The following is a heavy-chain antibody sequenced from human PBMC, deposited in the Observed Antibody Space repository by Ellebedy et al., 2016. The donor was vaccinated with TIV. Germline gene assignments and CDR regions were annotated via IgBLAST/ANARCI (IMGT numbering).Heavy chain of an antibody. V-gene: IGHV5-51*01. CDR2: LYPGYSDI. CDR1: GYSFTSYW. J-gene: IGHJ5*02. CDR3: ARHNTDYGGNSIDA. D-gene: IGHD4-23*01. Sequence: GESLKISCKGSGYSFTSYWIGWVRQKPGKGLEWMGILYPGYSDIRYRPSFQGQVTISADKSLTTAYLQWSSLKTSDTAMYYCARHNTDYGGNSIDAWGQGTRVTVSS.